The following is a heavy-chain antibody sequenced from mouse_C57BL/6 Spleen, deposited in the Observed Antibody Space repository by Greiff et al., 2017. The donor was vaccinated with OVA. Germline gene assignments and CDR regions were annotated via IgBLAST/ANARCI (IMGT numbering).Heavy chain of an antibody. D-gene: IGHD1-1*01. Sequence: VQLQQSGAELVRPGSSVKLSCKASGYTFTSYWMDWVKQSPGQGLEWIGNIYPSDSETHYNQKFKDTATFTVEQSSSTAYMQISSLTSEASAVYYGARGVITTVEGYYDVGGTGTTVTVSS. CDR3: ARGVITTVEGYYDV. V-gene: IGHV1-61*01. J-gene: IGHJ1*03. CDR2: IYPSDSET. CDR1: GYTFTSYW.